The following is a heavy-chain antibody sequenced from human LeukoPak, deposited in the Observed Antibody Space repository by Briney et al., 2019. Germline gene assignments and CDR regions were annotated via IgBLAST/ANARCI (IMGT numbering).Heavy chain of an antibody. V-gene: IGHV1-2*02. Sequence: ASVKVSCKASGYTFTGYYMHWVRQAPGQGLERMGWINPNSGGTNYAQKFQGRVTMTRDTSISTAYMELSGLRSDDTAIYYCATGVGGNYDFDYWGQGTLVTVSS. J-gene: IGHJ4*02. CDR1: GYTFTGYY. CDR2: INPNSGGT. CDR3: ATGVGGNYDFDY. D-gene: IGHD3-3*01.